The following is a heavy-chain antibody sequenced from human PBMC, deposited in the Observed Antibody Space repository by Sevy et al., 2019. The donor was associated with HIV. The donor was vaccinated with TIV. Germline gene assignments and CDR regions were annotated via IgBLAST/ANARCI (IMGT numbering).Heavy chain of an antibody. Sequence: GGSLRLSCSASGFRLNTYAMHWVRQAPGKGLEWVSVISSTGNFESYAASVKGRFTISNDNSKNTVYLQMNSLRPEDTAMYYCARDAGYTTKFHPLHWGQGTLVTVSS. CDR3: ARDAGYTTKFHPLH. CDR1: GFRLNTYA. D-gene: IGHD5-12*01. CDR2: ISSTGNFE. V-gene: IGHV3-30*04. J-gene: IGHJ4*02.